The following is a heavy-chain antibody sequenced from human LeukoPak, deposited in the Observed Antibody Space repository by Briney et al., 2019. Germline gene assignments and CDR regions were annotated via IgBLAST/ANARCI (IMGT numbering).Heavy chain of an antibody. CDR2: IYSGGST. Sequence: GGFLRLSCAASGFTVSSNYMSWVRQAPGKGLEWVSVIYSGGSTYYADSVKDRFTISRDNSKNTLYLQMNSLRAEDTAVYYCARAPPTMYSSGSNYWGQGTLVTVSS. CDR3: ARAPPTMYSSGSNY. V-gene: IGHV3-53*01. D-gene: IGHD6-19*01. J-gene: IGHJ4*02. CDR1: GFTVSSNY.